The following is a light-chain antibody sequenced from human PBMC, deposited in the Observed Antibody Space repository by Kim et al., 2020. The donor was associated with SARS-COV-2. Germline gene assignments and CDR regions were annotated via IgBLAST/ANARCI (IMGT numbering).Light chain of an antibody. CDR1: SSNIGAGYD. V-gene: IGLV1-40*01. CDR3: QSFDTSLSGV. CDR2: GNN. Sequence: QSALTQPPSVSGAPGQRVTLSCIGTSSNIGAGYDVHWYQHLPGTAPKLLIYGNNKRPSGVPDRFSGSKSGTSASLAITGLQPEDEADYYCQSFDTSLSGVFGGGTQLTVL. J-gene: IGLJ2*01.